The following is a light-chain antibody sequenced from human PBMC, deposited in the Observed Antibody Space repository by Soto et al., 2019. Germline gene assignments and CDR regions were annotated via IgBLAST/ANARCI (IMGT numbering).Light chain of an antibody. J-gene: IGLJ1*01. Sequence: QCVLTQPASLSGSPGQSITISCTGTSSDVGAYNYVSWYQHHPGNAPKLLIYDVSTRPSGVSNRFSGSKSGNTASLTISGLQAEDEADYYCSSYTTSTTRVFGTGTKVTVL. CDR2: DVS. CDR1: SSDVGAYNY. CDR3: SSYTTSTTRV. V-gene: IGLV2-14*03.